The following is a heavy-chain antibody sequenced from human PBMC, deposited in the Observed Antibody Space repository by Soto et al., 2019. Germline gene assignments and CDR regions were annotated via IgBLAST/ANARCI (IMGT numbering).Heavy chain of an antibody. CDR1: GYSFTSYW. V-gene: IGHV5-51*01. CDR2: IYPGDSDT. Sequence: VASLKSSGQGSGYSFTSYWIGWVRQMPWKGLEWMGIIYPGDSDTRYSPSFQGQVTISADKSISTAYLQWSSLKASDTAMYYCARHPTLSTYYYDSSGSLDAFDIWGQGTMVPVSS. D-gene: IGHD3-22*01. CDR3: ARHPTLSTYYYDSSGSLDAFDI. J-gene: IGHJ3*02.